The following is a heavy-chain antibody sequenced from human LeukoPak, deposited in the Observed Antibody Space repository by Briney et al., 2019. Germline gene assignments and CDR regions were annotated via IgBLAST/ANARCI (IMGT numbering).Heavy chain of an antibody. Sequence: PGGSLRLSCAASGFTFSSYTMSWVRQAPGKGLEWVSGISVSGGNTYYADSVKGRFTISRQNSKNSLYLQMNSLRVEDTAVYYCAKGKMTSYYFDYWGQGTLVTVS. V-gene: IGHV3-23*01. D-gene: IGHD5-24*01. CDR1: GFTFSSYT. CDR2: ISVSGGNT. CDR3: AKGKMTSYYFDY. J-gene: IGHJ4*02.